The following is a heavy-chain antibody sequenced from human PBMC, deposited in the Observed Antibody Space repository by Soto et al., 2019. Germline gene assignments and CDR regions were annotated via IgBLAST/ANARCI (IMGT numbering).Heavy chain of an antibody. D-gene: IGHD6-19*01. J-gene: IGHJ2*01. V-gene: IGHV3-23*01. Sequence: EVQLLESGGGLVQPGGSLRLSCAASGFTFSSYAMSWVRQAPGKGLEWVSAISGSGGSTYYADSVKGRFTISRDNSKNTLYLQMNSLRAEDTAVYYCANRIAVYWYFDLWGRGTLLTVSS. CDR3: ANRIAVYWYFDL. CDR2: ISGSGGST. CDR1: GFTFSSYA.